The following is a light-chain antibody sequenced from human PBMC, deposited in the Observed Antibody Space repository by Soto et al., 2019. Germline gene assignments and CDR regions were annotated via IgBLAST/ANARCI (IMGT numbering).Light chain of an antibody. CDR2: SAS. CDR3: QQRSNWPPT. Sequence: IVLTHSPGTLSFSPGEIATLSFRASQSVSITYLAWYQQKPGQAPRVLIYSASSRATGIPDRFSGSGSGTDFTLTISSLEPEDFAVYYCQQRSNWPPTFGQGTRLEIK. V-gene: IGKV3D-20*02. J-gene: IGKJ5*01. CDR1: QSVSITY.